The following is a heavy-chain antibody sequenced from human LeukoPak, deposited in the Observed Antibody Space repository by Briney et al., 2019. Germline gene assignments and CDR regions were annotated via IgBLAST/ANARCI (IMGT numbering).Heavy chain of an antibody. J-gene: IGHJ5*02. CDR3: ARVDDSSGYWNYNWFDP. D-gene: IGHD3-22*01. V-gene: IGHV1-69*02. CDR1: GGTFSSYT. Sequence: ASVKVSCKASGGTFSSYTISWVRQAPGQGLEWMERIIPILGIANYAQKFQGRVTITADKSTSTAYMELSSLRSEDTAVYYCARVDDSSGYWNYNWFDPWGQGTLVTVSS. CDR2: IIPILGIA.